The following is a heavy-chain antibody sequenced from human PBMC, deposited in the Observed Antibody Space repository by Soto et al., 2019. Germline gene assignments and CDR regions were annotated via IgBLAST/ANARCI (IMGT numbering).Heavy chain of an antibody. V-gene: IGHV1-69*13. Sequence: AGKVCCKASAGTFSMNAISGVVQAALQGLEGMGGIIPFFHAPNYAQKFQGRVTITADESTSIVFMEMSSLRFEDTAVYYCARSRAAAPPRVGMDVWGQGTTVTVSS. D-gene: IGHD6-13*01. J-gene: IGHJ6*02. CDR2: IIPFFHAP. CDR1: AGTFSMNA. CDR3: ARSRAAAPPRVGMDV.